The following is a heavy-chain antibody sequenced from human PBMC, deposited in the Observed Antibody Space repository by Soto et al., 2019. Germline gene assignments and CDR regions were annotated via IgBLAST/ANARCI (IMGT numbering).Heavy chain of an antibody. CDR2: ISGGGGST. CDR1: GFAFSNYA. CDR3: AKVPAYDYVWGTYYYFDY. D-gene: IGHD3-16*01. V-gene: IGHV3-23*01. Sequence: PGGSLRLSCASSGFAFSNYAMSWVRQAPGKGLEWVSSISGGGGSTYYADSVEGRFTISRDNSKNTLYLQMNSLRAEDTAVYYCAKVPAYDYVWGTYYYFDYWGLGALVTVSS. J-gene: IGHJ4*02.